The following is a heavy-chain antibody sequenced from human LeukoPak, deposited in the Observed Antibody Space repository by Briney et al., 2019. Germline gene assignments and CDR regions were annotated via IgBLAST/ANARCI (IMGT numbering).Heavy chain of an antibody. CDR2: ICYSGSP. CDR1: GGSISSYY. D-gene: IGHD6-13*01. J-gene: IGHJ5*01. V-gene: IGHV4-59*13. CDR3: AKGSSRGNWFDP. Sequence: SETLSLTCTVSGGSISSYYWSWIRQPPGKGLEWIGYICYSGSPNYNPSLKSRVTISVDTSKNQFSLKLSSVTAADTAVYYCAKGSSRGNWFDPWGQGTLVTVSS.